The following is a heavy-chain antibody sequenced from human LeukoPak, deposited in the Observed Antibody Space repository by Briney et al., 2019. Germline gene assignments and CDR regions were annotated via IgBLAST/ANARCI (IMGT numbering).Heavy chain of an antibody. D-gene: IGHD3-9*01. Sequence: SETLSLTCTVSGVSISSGGYYWSWIRQHPGKGLEWIGYIYYSGSTYYNPSLKSRVTISVDTSKNQFSLKLSSVTAADTAVYYCARGKRVYDILTGYVFDYWGQGTLVTVSS. CDR3: ARGKRVYDILTGYVFDY. CDR1: GVSISSGGYY. V-gene: IGHV4-31*03. J-gene: IGHJ4*02. CDR2: IYYSGST.